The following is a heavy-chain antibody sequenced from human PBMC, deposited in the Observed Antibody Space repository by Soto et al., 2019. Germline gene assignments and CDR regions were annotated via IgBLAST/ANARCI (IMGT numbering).Heavy chain of an antibody. Sequence: ASVKVSCKASGYTFTGYAMHWVRQAPGQRLEWMGIINPSDGSTTYAQKFQGRVSMTRDKSTSTLYVELSSLSSEDTALYYCARGDSSGYLGMYYIDNWGQGTQVTVSS. CDR3: ARGDSSGYLGMYYIDN. CDR2: INPSDGST. D-gene: IGHD3-22*01. J-gene: IGHJ4*02. CDR1: GYTFTGYA. V-gene: IGHV1-46*01.